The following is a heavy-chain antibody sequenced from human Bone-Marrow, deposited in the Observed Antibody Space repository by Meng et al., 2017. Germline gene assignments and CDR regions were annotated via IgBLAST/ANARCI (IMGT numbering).Heavy chain of an antibody. CDR2: IYPGDSDT. V-gene: IGHV5-51*01. J-gene: IGHJ6*02. Sequence: GGPLRLSCKGSGYSFSSYWCGWVRQMPGKGLEWMGIIYPGDSDTRYSPSFQDQVTISADKSISTAYLQWSSLKASDTAMYYFASTITMVRGVRDYYYYGMDVWGQGTTVTVSS. CDR1: GYSFSSYW. D-gene: IGHD3-10*01. CDR3: ASTITMVRGVRDYYYYGMDV.